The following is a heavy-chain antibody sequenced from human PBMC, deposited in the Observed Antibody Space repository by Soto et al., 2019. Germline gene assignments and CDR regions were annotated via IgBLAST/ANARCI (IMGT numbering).Heavy chain of an antibody. Sequence: GGSLRLSCAASGFTFDDYAMHWVRQAPGKGLEWVSGISWSSGSIGYADSVKGRFTISRDNAKNSLYLQMNSLRAEDTALYYCAKDMGYSYGHPDYWGQGTLVTVSS. CDR3: AKDMGYSYGHPDY. J-gene: IGHJ4*02. CDR2: ISWSSGSI. D-gene: IGHD5-18*01. CDR1: GFTFDDYA. V-gene: IGHV3-9*01.